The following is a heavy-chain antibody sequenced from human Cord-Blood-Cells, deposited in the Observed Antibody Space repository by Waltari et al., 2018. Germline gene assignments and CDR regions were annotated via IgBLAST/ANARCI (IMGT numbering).Heavy chain of an antibody. Sequence: QVQLVQSGAEVKKPGASVKVSCKASGYTFTRYAMHWVRQAPGQRLEWMGWINAGNGNTKYSQKFQGRVTITRDTSASTAYMELSSLRSEDTAVYYCARQSGGATGVDYWGQGTLVTVSS. CDR2: INAGNGNT. J-gene: IGHJ4*02. CDR3: ARQSGGATGVDY. D-gene: IGHD1-26*01. V-gene: IGHV1-3*01. CDR1: GYTFTRYA.